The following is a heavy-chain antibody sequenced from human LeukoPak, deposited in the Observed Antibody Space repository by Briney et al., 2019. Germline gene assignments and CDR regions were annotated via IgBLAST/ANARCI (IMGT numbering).Heavy chain of an antibody. V-gene: IGHV1-18*01. Sequence: ASVKVSCKASGYTFTSYGISWVRQAPGQGLEWMGWISAYNGNTNYAQKLQGRVTMTTDTSTSTAYMELRSLRSDDTAVYYCAGGRGGGVRGAMSDYWGQGTLVTVSS. CDR1: GYTFTSYG. D-gene: IGHD3-10*01. CDR2: ISAYNGNT. CDR3: AGGRGGGVRGAMSDY. J-gene: IGHJ4*02.